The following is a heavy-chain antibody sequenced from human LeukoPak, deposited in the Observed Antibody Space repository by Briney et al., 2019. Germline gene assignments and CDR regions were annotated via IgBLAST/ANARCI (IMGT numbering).Heavy chain of an antibody. CDR3: ARAAHRGFSFDY. V-gene: IGHV3-15*01. Sequence: PGGSLRLSCAASGFTVSNAWMNWVRQAPGKGLEWVGLIKSKTNGGTTNYATPVKGRFTISRDDSENTLYLQMNSLRAEDTAVYYCARAAHRGFSFDYWGQGTLVTVSS. CDR2: IKSKTNGGTT. CDR1: GFTVSNAW. J-gene: IGHJ4*02. D-gene: IGHD3-10*01.